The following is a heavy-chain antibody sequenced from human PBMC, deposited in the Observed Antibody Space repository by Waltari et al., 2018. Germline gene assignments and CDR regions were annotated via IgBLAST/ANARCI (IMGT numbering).Heavy chain of an antibody. CDR2: IYYSGRT. V-gene: IGHV4-31*03. D-gene: IGHD3-9*01. CDR3: ARAPKYYDILPGGGYFDY. CDR1: GGSISSGGYY. J-gene: IGHJ4*02. Sequence: QVQLQESGPGLVKPSQTLSLTCTVSGGSISSGGYYWSWIRQHPGKGLEWIGYIYYSGRTYYHPSLKSRVTISVDTSKNQFSLKLSSVTAADTAVYYCARAPKYYDILPGGGYFDYWGQGTLVTVSS.